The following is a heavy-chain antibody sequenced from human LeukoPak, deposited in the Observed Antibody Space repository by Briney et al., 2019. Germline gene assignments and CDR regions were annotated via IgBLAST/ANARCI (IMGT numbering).Heavy chain of an antibody. CDR1: GGSFSGYY. CDR3: ARGPRGIFGVVIPYYFDY. CDR2: INHSGST. Sequence: TSETLSLTCAVYGGSFSGYYWSWIRQPPGKGLEWIGEINHSGSTNYNPSLKSRVTISVDTSKNQFSLKLSPVTAADTAVYYCARGPRGIFGVVIPYYFDYWGQGTLVTVSS. D-gene: IGHD3-3*01. V-gene: IGHV4-34*01. J-gene: IGHJ4*02.